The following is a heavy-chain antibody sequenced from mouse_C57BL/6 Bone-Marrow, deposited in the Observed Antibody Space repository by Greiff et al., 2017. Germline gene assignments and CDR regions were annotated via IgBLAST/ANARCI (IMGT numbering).Heavy chain of an antibody. D-gene: IGHD2-3*01. CDR3: ARDADWDGWDV. V-gene: IGHV7-1*01. CDR1: GFTFSDFY. J-gene: IGHJ1*03. Sequence: EVKVVESGGGLVQSGRSLRLSCATSGFTFSDFYMEWVRQAPGKGLEWIAASRNKANDYTTEYSASVKGRFIVSRDTSQSILYLQMNALRAEDTAIYYCARDADWDGWDVWGTGTTVTVSS. CDR2: SRNKANDYTT.